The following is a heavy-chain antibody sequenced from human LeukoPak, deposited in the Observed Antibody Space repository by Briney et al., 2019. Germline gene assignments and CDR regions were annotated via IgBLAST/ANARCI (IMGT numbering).Heavy chain of an antibody. Sequence: GWSLRLSCAASGFTFSNYTMHWVRQPPGRGLEWVSAISGTSKYIYYDNSLKGQFTVSRDNADNSLSLHITSLRGDDTAVYYCAREGLTSVVVSGSWGEGALVTVS. CDR2: ISGTSKYI. CDR1: GFTFSNYT. CDR3: AREGLTSVVVSGS. J-gene: IGHJ4*02. V-gene: IGHV3-21*04. D-gene: IGHD5/OR15-5a*01.